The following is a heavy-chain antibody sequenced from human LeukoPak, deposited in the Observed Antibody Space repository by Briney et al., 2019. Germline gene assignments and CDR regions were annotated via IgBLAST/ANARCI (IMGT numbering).Heavy chain of an antibody. V-gene: IGHV4-59*01. CDR2: IYYSGST. D-gene: IGHD6-6*01. CDR3: ARGARHIDY. J-gene: IGHJ4*02. CDR1: GGSISSYY. Sequence: SETLSLTCTVSGGSISSYYWSWIRQPPGKGLEWIGYIYYSGSTNYNPSLKSRVTISVDTSKNQFSLKLSSVTAADTAVYYCARGARHIDYWGQGTLVTVSS.